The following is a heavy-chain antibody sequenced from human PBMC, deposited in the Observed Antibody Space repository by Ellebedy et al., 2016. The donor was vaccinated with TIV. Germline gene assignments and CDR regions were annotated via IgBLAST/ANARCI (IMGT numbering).Heavy chain of an antibody. CDR3: ARGLYVGSSSSDY. CDR2: ISSSSSYM. V-gene: IGHV3-21*01. D-gene: IGHD6-6*01. J-gene: IGHJ4*02. Sequence: GESLKISXAASGFTFSTYAMNWVRRAPGKGLEWLSSISSSSSYMFYADSVKGRFTVSRDNAKNSLYLQMNSLRAEDTAVYYCARGLYVGSSSSDYWGQGTLVTVSS. CDR1: GFTFSTYA.